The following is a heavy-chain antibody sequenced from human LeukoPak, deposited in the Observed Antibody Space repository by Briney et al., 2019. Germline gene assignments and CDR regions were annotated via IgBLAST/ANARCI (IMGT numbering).Heavy chain of an antibody. CDR2: INSDGSST. CDR1: GFTFSSYW. Sequence: GGSLRLSCAASGFTFSSYWMHWVRQAPGKGLVWVSRINSDGSSTSYADSVKGRFAISRDNAKNTLYLQMNSLRAEDTAVYYCAREDYYYGMDVWGQGTTVTVSS. V-gene: IGHV3-74*01. CDR3: AREDYYYGMDV. J-gene: IGHJ6*02.